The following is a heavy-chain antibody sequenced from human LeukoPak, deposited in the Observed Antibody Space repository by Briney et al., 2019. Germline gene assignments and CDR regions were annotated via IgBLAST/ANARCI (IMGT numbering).Heavy chain of an antibody. CDR1: GFTFSSYG. CDR2: IRYDGSNK. V-gene: IGHV3-30*02. CDR3: ARELRGRFDC. Sequence: GGSLRLSCAASGFTFSSYGMHWVRQAPGKGLEWVAFIRYDGSNKYYADSVKGRFTISKDNSKNTVYLQMNSLRAEDTAVYFCARELRGRFDCWGQGTLVTVSS. D-gene: IGHD4-17*01. J-gene: IGHJ4*02.